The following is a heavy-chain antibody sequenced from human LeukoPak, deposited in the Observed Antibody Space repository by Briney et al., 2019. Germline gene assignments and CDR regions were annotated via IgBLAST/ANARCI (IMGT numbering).Heavy chain of an antibody. CDR3: AKDDY. Sequence: SGGPLRLSCAASGFTFSSYGMHWVRQAPGKGLEWVSSINGRGGSTYYADSVKGRFTISRDNAKNSLYLQMNSLRAEDTALYYCAKDDYWGQGTLVTVSS. V-gene: IGHV3-NL1*01. CDR1: GFTFSSYG. CDR2: INGRGGST. J-gene: IGHJ4*02.